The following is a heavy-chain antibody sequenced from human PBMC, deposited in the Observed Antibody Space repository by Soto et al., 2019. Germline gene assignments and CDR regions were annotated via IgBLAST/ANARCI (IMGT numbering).Heavy chain of an antibody. CDR2: IDWDDDK. Sequence: GXTLGNPPQTLTLTCTCSGFSLSTIGMRVSWIREPPGKALEWLARIDWDDDKFYSTSLKTRLTISKDTSKNQVVLTMTNMDPVDTATYYCARDYGDAPNWFDPWGQGTLVTVSS. CDR1: GFSLSTIGMR. CDR3: ARDYGDAPNWFDP. D-gene: IGHD4-17*01. J-gene: IGHJ5*02. V-gene: IGHV2-70*04.